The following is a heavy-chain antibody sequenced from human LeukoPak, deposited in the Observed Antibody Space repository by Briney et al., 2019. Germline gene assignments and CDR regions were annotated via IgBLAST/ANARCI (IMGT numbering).Heavy chain of an antibody. D-gene: IGHD6-19*01. J-gene: IGHJ5*02. CDR1: GYTFTGYY. Sequence: ASVKVSCKASGYTFTGYYMHWVRQAPGQGLEWMGWINPNSGGTNYAQKFQGRVTMTRDTSISTAYMELSRLRSDDTAVYYCARVVSGWYDGNWFDPWGQGTLVTVSS. V-gene: IGHV1-2*02. CDR2: INPNSGGT. CDR3: ARVVSGWYDGNWFDP.